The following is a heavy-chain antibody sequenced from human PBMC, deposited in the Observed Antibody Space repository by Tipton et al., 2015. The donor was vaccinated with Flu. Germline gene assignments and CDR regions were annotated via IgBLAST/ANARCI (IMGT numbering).Heavy chain of an antibody. Sequence: LRLSCTVSGGSISSSSYYWGWIRQPPGKGLEWIGSIYYSGSTYYNPSLKSRVTISVDTSKNQFSLKLSSVTAADTAVYYCARRGTVAGIGWFDPWGQGTLVTVSS. D-gene: IGHD6-19*01. V-gene: IGHV4-39*01. J-gene: IGHJ5*02. CDR2: IYYSGST. CDR1: GGSISSSSYY. CDR3: ARRGTVAGIGWFDP.